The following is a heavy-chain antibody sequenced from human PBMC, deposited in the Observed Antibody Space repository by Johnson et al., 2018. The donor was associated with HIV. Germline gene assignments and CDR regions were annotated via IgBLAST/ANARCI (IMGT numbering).Heavy chain of an antibody. CDR3: ATSTASDALDI. Sequence: EVQLVESGGGLIQPGGSLRLSCAASGFTVRNNYMSWVRQAPGKGLEWVSAISGSGGSTSYADSVKGRFTISRDNFKNTLYLQMNRLRAEDTAVYYCATSTASDALDIWGQGTMVTVSS. CDR1: GFTVRNNY. V-gene: IGHV3-23*04. CDR2: ISGSGGST. J-gene: IGHJ3*02. D-gene: IGHD1-1*01.